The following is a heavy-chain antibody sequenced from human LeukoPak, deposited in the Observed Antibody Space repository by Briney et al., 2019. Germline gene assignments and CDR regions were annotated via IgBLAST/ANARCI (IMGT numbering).Heavy chain of an antibody. CDR3: ARGGITMVQGVIIRNWFDP. CDR1: GYTFSGYY. J-gene: IGHJ5*02. Sequence: ASVKVSCKASGYTFSGYYMHWVRQAPGQGLEWMGWINPNSGGTNYAQKFQGRVTMTRDTPISTAYMELSRLRSDDTAVYYCARGGITMVQGVIIRNWFDPWGQGTLVTVSS. CDR2: INPNSGGT. D-gene: IGHD3-10*01. V-gene: IGHV1-2*02.